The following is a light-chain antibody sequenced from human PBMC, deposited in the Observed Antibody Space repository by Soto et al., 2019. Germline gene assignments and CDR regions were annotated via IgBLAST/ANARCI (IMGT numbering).Light chain of an antibody. J-gene: IGKJ4*01. V-gene: IGKV1-5*03. Sequence: DVQMTQSPSTLSASVGDRVTITCRASQSINTWLAWFQQKPGKAPNLLIYKASSLESGVPSRFSGSGSGTEFTLTISTLQPDDFATYYCQQYKSSPLTFSGGTKVEIK. CDR1: QSINTW. CDR2: KAS. CDR3: QQYKSSPLT.